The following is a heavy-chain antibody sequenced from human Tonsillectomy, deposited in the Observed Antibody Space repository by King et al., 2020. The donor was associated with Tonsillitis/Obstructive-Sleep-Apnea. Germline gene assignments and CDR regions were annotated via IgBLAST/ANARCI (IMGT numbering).Heavy chain of an antibody. Sequence: QESGPGLVKPSETLSLTCTVSGDSISSNYWSWIRRPPGKGLEWVGYIHSSGSTSSNPSLKSRVTISVDTSKNQFSLRLSSVNTADAAFYYCARGGHGFDFWNPFRAYFDLWGQGTLVSVSS. CDR1: GDSISSNY. V-gene: IGHV4-59*01. CDR2: IHSSGST. CDR3: ARGGHGFDFWNPFRAYFDL. J-gene: IGHJ4*02. D-gene: IGHD3-3*01.